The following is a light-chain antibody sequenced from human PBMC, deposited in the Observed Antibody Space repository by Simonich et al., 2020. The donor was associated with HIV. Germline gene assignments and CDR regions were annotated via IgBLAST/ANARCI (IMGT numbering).Light chain of an antibody. CDR1: RNVASN. Sequence: EIVMTQSPATLSVSPGERAPLSCRDSRNVASNLAWYQQKPGQAPRLLIYAASSRATGIPARFSGSGAGTDFTLTISRLEPEDFAVYYCQQYGSSPRTFGQGTKVEIK. V-gene: IGKV3-20*01. CDR2: AAS. CDR3: QQYGSSPRT. J-gene: IGKJ1*01.